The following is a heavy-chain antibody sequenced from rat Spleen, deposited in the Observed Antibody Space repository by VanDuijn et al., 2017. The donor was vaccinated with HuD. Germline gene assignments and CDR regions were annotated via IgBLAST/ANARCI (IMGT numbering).Heavy chain of an antibody. Sequence: EVQLVESDGGLVQPGRSLKLSCAASGFTFSDYYMAWVRQAPAKGLEWVATISYDGSSTYYRDSVKGRFTVSRDNAKSTLYLQMDSLRSEDTGTYYCARGILAYWCQGTLVTVSS. D-gene: IGHD3-8*01. J-gene: IGHJ3*01. CDR2: ISYDGSST. CDR3: ARGILAY. CDR1: GFTFSDYY. V-gene: IGHV5-29*01.